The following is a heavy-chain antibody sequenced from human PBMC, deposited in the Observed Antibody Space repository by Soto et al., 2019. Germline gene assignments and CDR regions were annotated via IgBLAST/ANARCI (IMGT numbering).Heavy chain of an antibody. D-gene: IGHD5-12*01. J-gene: IGHJ4*02. CDR2: ISAYNGNT. Sequence: GASVKVSCKASGYTFTSYGISWVRQAPGQGLEWMGWISAYNGNTNYAQKLQGRVTMTTDTSTSTPYMELRSLRSDDTAAYYCARDSAYSGYDCDYWGQGTLVTVSS. V-gene: IGHV1-18*04. CDR1: GYTFTSYG. CDR3: ARDSAYSGYDCDY.